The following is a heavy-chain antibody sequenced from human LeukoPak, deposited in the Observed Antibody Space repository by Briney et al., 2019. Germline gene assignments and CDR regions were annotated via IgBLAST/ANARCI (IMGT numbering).Heavy chain of an antibody. D-gene: IGHD4-11*01. Sequence: SETLSLTCAVYGGSFSGYYWSWIRQPPGKGLEWIGEINQSGSTNYNLSLKSRVTISVDTSKNQFSLKLSSVTAADTAVYYCARGFVTFDYWGQGTLVTVSS. CDR3: ARGFVTFDY. CDR1: GGSFSGYY. CDR2: INQSGST. J-gene: IGHJ4*02. V-gene: IGHV4-34*01.